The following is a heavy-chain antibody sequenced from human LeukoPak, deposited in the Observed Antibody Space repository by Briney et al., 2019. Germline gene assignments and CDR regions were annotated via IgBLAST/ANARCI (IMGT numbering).Heavy chain of an antibody. J-gene: IGHJ4*02. V-gene: IGHV1-2*06. D-gene: IGHD3-10*01. Sequence: GASVKVSCKASGYTFTGYYMHWVRQAPGQGLEWMGRINPNSGGTNCAQKLQGRVTMTRDTSISTAYMELSRLRSDDTAVYYCARDYYYGSGKNFDYWGQGTLVTVSS. CDR1: GYTFTGYY. CDR3: ARDYYYGSGKNFDY. CDR2: INPNSGGT.